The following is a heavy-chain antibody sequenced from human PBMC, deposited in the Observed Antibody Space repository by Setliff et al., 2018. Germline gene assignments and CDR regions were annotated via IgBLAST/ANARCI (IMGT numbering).Heavy chain of an antibody. CDR1: GDSLSGYY. CDR3: ARHATYYYGSGNLPFDS. Sequence: SETLSLTCAVYGDSLSGYYWSWIRQSPKKGLEWIGEIMPGRDTLYSPSLESRLTITIDTSKSQFSLKLSSVTAADTAVYYCARHATYYYGSGNLPFDSWGQGTLVTV. V-gene: IGHV4-34*12. D-gene: IGHD3-10*01. J-gene: IGHJ4*02. CDR2: IMPGRDT.